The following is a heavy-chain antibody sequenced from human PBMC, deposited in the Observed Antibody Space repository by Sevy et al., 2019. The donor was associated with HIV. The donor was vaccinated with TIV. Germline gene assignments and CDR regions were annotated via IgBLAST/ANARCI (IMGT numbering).Heavy chain of an antibody. J-gene: IGHJ4*02. D-gene: IGHD3-22*01. CDR2: INPNSGAT. CDR3: ARDRKDDYDSSGFPRTGYYFDY. CDR1: GYIFTGYF. V-gene: IGHV1-2*02. Sequence: ASVKVSCKTSGYIFTGYFIHWVRQAPGQGLEWMGWINPNSGATNYAQKFQGRVTMTSDTSISTAYMEVGRLTSDDTAVYYCARDRKDDYDSSGFPRTGYYFDYWGQGTLVTVSS.